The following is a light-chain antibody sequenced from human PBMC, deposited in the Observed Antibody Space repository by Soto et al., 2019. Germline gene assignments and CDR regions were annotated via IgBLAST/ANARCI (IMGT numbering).Light chain of an antibody. J-gene: IGLJ2*01. Sequence: QSVLTQPASVSGPPGQSITISCTGTSSDVGNYNLVSWYQQHPGKAPKLMIYEVTKRPSVISNRFSGSKSGNTASLTISGLQAEDEAYYYCSSYAGSVTLIFGGGTKLTVL. CDR3: SSYAGSVTLI. CDR2: EVT. V-gene: IGLV2-23*02. CDR1: SSDVGNYNL.